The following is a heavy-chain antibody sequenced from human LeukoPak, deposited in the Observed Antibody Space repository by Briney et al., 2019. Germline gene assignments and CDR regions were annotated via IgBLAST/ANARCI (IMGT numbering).Heavy chain of an antibody. D-gene: IGHD3-16*01. Sequence: ASVKVSCKASGYTFTNYDINWVRQATGQALEWVGWMNPTRGNRGYAESFQGRVTMTMNTSVNTAYMELITLTSEDTAVYYCARVPTYFDRVWGISETQEFDYWGQGTLVTVSS. CDR1: GYTFTNYD. J-gene: IGHJ4*02. CDR3: ARVPTYFDRVWGISETQEFDY. V-gene: IGHV1-8*01. CDR2: MNPTRGNR.